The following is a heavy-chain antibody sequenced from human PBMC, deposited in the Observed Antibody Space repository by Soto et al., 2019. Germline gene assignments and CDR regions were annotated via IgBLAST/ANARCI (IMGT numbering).Heavy chain of an antibody. CDR2: VSASGERT. D-gene: IGHD5-12*01. J-gene: IGHJ4*02. Sequence: PGGSLRLSCAASGFTFDTYAMTWVRQAPGKGLGWVSAVSASGERTYYADSVRGRFIISRDNSKNMLFLEMNGLRGEDSAVYFCAREVDIVPTPGGDYWGQGTLVTVSS. CDR1: GFTFDTYA. CDR3: AREVDIVPTPGGDY. V-gene: IGHV3-23*01.